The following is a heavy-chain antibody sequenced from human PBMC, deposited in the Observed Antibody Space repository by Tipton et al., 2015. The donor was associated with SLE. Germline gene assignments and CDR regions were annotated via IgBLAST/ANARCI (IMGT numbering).Heavy chain of an antibody. CDR1: GGSITGYY. Sequence: GLVKPSETLSLTCSVSGGSITGYYWSWIRQSPGKGLEWIGYIFHSGKTRYNASLKSRVSISIDTSQRQFSLRLNSVSAADTAVYYCARDNRNYGNYLDNWGQGTLVTVSS. D-gene: IGHD3-10*01. CDR2: IFHSGKT. J-gene: IGHJ4*02. V-gene: IGHV4-4*08. CDR3: ARDNRNYGNYLDN.